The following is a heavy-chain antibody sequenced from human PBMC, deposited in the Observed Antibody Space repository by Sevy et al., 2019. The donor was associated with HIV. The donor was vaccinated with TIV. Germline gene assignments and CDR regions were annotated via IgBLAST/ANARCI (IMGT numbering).Heavy chain of an antibody. CDR3: ARGRAGGDFDY. V-gene: IGHV3-21*01. CDR2: ISSSSSYI. J-gene: IGHJ4*02. CDR1: GFTFSSYS. D-gene: IGHD3-16*01. Sequence: LGGSLRLSCAASGFTFSSYSMTWVRQAPGKGLEWVSSISSSSSYIYYADSVKGRFTISRDNAKNSLYLQMNSLGAEDTAVYYCARGRAGGDFDYWGQGTLVTVSS.